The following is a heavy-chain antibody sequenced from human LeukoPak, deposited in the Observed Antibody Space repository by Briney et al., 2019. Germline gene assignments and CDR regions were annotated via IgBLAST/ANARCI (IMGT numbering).Heavy chain of an antibody. CDR3: AGDGIRYFDWLAPFDY. CDR1: GGSFSGYY. CDR2: INHSGST. V-gene: IGHV4-34*01. Sequence: SLTLSLTCAVYGGSFSGYYWSWIRQPPGKGLKWIGEINHSGSTNYNPSLKSRVTISVDTSKNQFSLKLSSVTAADTAVYYCAGDGIRYFDWLAPFDYWGQGTLVTVSS. J-gene: IGHJ4*02. D-gene: IGHD3-9*01.